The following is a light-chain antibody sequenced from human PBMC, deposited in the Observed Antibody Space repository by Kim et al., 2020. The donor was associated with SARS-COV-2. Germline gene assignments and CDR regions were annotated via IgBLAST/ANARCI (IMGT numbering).Light chain of an antibody. CDR3: HSYDSGLTGYV. CDR1: SSSIGADSD. Sequence: GVTSAWTGSSSSIGADSDVRWSQHLPGTAPKLLIFGDTPRASGVPGRFSGSKSGTSASLAITGLQAEDEGDYYCHSYDSGLTGYVFGSGTKVTVL. V-gene: IGLV1-40*01. J-gene: IGLJ1*01. CDR2: GDT.